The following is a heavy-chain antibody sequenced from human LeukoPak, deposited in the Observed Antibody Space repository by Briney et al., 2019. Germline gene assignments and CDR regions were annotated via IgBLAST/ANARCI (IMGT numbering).Heavy chain of an antibody. V-gene: IGHV4-59*01. CDR1: GGSISSYY. CDR2: IFYSGST. J-gene: IGHJ6*03. Sequence: SETLSLTCTVSGGSISSYYWSWIRQPPGKGLEWIGYIFYSGSTNYNPSLKSRVTISVDTSKNHFSLKLSSVTAADTAVYYCARAGQWLALGYYYYMDVWGKGTTVTVSS. D-gene: IGHD6-19*01. CDR3: ARAGQWLALGYYYYMDV.